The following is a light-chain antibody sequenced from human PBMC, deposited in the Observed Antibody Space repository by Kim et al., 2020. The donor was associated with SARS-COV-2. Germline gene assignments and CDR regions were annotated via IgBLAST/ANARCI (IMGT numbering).Light chain of an antibody. J-gene: IGLJ3*02. CDR1: NSGSKS. CDR2: YDS. Sequence: APGKTARVTGGGNNSGSKSVHWYQQTPGQAPVLVIYYDSDGPSGIPERCSGSNSGNTATLTIRRVEAGDEADYYCQVWDSSSDHWVFGGGTQLTVL. CDR3: QVWDSSSDHWV. V-gene: IGLV3-21*04.